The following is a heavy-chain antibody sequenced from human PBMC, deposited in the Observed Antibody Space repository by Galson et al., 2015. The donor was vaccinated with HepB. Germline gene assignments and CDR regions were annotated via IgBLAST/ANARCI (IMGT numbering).Heavy chain of an antibody. CDR3: AKPASTGRGRIVVVSSAAD. V-gene: IGHV3-23*01. J-gene: IGHJ4*02. Sequence: SLRLSCAASGFTFSSYAMSWVRQAPGKGLEWVSAISGSGGSTYYADSVKGRFTISRDNSKNTLYLQMNSLRAEDTAVYYCAKPASTGRGRIVVVSSAADWGRGTLVTVSS. CDR2: ISGSGGST. CDR1: GFTFSSYA. D-gene: IGHD3-22*01.